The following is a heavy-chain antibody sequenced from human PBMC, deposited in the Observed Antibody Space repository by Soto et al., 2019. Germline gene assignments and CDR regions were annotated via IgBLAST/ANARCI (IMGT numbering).Heavy chain of an antibody. CDR3: ARLRGYPHY. V-gene: IGHV3-48*03. Sequence: GGSLRLSCAASGFTFSSYEMNWVRQAPGKGLEWVSYIGSSGNTIYYADSVKGLFTISRDNAKNSLYLQMNSLRAEDTAVYYCARLRGYPHYWGQGTLVTVSS. J-gene: IGHJ4*02. D-gene: IGHD3-16*02. CDR1: GFTFSSYE. CDR2: IGSSGNTI.